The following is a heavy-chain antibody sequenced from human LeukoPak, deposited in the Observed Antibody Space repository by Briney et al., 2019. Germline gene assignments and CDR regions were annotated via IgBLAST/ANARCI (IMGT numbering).Heavy chain of an antibody. D-gene: IGHD6-13*01. CDR1: GFSFSSYW. Sequence: GGSLRLSCEASGFSFSSYWMSWVRQAPGKGLEWVANIKQDGSEKYYVDSVKGRFTISRDNAKNSLYLQMNSLRAEDTAVYYCARGSDSSSWYFMGAFDIWGQGTMVTVSS. J-gene: IGHJ3*02. CDR3: ARGSDSSSWYFMGAFDI. CDR2: IKQDGSEK. V-gene: IGHV3-7*01.